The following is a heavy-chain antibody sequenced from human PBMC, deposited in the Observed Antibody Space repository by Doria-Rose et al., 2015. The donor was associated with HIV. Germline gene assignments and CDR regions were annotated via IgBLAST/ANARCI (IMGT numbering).Heavy chain of an antibody. CDR3: ARIKSSRWYHKYYFDF. Sequence: SGPVLVKPAETLTLTCTVSGVSLSSPGMGVSWIRQPPGKALEWLAKIFLDDERSYKTSLKSRLTISRGTSKSQVVLTMTDMDPVDTATYYCARIKSSRWYHKYYFDFWGQGTLVIVSA. V-gene: IGHV2-26*01. CDR1: GVSLSSPGMG. J-gene: IGHJ4*02. D-gene: IGHD6-13*01. CDR2: IFLDDER.